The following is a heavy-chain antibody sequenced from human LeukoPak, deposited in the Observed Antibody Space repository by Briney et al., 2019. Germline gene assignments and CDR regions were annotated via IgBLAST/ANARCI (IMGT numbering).Heavy chain of an antibody. CDR1: GFSLSTGGMC. J-gene: IGHJ4*02. Sequence: SGPTLVKPTQTLTLTCTFSGFSLSTGGMCVSWIRQPPGKALEWLARIDWDDDKYYITSLKTRLTISKDTSKNQVVLTMTNMDPVDTATYYCARMHTGSSGYDYWGQGTLVTVAS. CDR3: ARMHTGSSGYDY. V-gene: IGHV2-70*11. CDR2: IDWDDDK. D-gene: IGHD1-26*01.